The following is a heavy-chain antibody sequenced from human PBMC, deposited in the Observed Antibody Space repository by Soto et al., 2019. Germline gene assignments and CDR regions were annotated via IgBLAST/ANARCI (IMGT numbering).Heavy chain of an antibody. CDR3: ARHYSIAATYGMDV. Sequence: GESLKISCKASGYNFPSYWIGWVRQMPGKGLEWMGIIYPGDSDTRYSPPFQGQVTISADKSISTAYLQWSSLKASDTAMYYCARHYSIAATYGMDVWGQGTTVTVSS. CDR2: IYPGDSDT. J-gene: IGHJ6*02. D-gene: IGHD6-13*01. V-gene: IGHV5-51*01. CDR1: GYNFPSYW.